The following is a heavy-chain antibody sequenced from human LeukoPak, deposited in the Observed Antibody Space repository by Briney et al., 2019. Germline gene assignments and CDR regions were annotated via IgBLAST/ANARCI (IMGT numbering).Heavy chain of an antibody. CDR2: ISYDGSNK. J-gene: IGHJ2*01. D-gene: IGHD3-10*01. CDR3: AKDGNYGSGSPWYFDL. V-gene: IGHV3-30-3*01. Sequence: PGGSLRLSCAASGFTFSSYAMHWVRQAPGKGLEWVAVISYDGSNKYYADSVKGRFTISRDNSKNTLYLQMNSLRAEDTAVYYCAKDGNYGSGSPWYFDLWGRGTLVTVSS. CDR1: GFTFSSYA.